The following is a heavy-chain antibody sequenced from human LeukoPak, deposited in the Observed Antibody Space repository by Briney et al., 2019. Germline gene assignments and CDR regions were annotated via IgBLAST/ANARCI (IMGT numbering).Heavy chain of an antibody. D-gene: IGHD3-3*01. V-gene: IGHV3-53*01. CDR1: GFTVSSNY. CDR2: IYSGGGT. CDR3: AKDRLGRITIFGVINPFDY. Sequence: PGGSLRLSCSASGFTVSSNYMSWVRQAPGKGLEWVSVIYSGGGTYYADSVKGRFTISRDNSKNTLYLQMNSLRAEDTAVYYCAKDRLGRITIFGVINPFDYWGQGTLVTVSS. J-gene: IGHJ4*02.